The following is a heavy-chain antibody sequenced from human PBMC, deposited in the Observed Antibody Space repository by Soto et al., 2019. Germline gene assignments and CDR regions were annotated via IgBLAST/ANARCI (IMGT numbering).Heavy chain of an antibody. CDR2: ISGGGSNT. D-gene: IGHD6-6*01. V-gene: IGHV3-23*01. CDR1: GFPFSSYV. J-gene: IGHJ4*02. CDR3: AKDSNKYSSSLRGRYFDY. Sequence: EVQLLESGGGLVQRGGSLRLSCAASGFPFSSYVMSWVRQAPGKGLAWVSGISGGGSNTFYAASVQGRFTISRDNSKNTLLLQSNSLGAEDTAIYYCAKDSNKYSSSLRGRYFDYWGQGIGVTVSS.